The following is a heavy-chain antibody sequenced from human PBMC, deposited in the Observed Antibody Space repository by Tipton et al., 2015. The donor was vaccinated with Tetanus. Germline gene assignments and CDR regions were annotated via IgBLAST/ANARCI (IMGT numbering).Heavy chain of an antibody. D-gene: IGHD3-10*01. CDR2: LYSSGRT. CDR1: GGSISSGNYY. Sequence: TLSLTCTVSGGSISSGNYYWGWIRQPPGKGLEWIGSLYSSGRTYYSPPLKSRVTISVDTPNTQFSLKLTSVTAADSAVYYCARHESLVGGSYDYWGQGTLVTVSS. CDR3: ARHESLVGGSYDY. V-gene: IGHV4-39*01. J-gene: IGHJ4*02.